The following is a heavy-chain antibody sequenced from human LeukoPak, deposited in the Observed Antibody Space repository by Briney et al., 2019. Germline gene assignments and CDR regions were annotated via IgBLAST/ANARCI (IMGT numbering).Heavy chain of an antibody. CDR1: GFTFSSYS. D-gene: IGHD3-16*02. J-gene: IGHJ3*02. CDR2: ISSSSSYI. V-gene: IGHV3-21*01. Sequence: GGSLRLSCAASGFTFSSYSMNWVRQAPGKGLEWVSSISSSSSYIYYADSVKGRFTISRDNAKNSLYLQMNSLRAEDTAVYYCARVRKGSDYDYVWGSYRLSPAFDIWGQGTMVTVSS. CDR3: ARVRKGSDYDYVWGSYRLSPAFDI.